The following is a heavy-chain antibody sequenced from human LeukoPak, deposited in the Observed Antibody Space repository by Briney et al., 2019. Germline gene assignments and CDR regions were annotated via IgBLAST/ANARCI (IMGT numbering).Heavy chain of an antibody. D-gene: IGHD3-9*01. CDR3: ARDLDWILFDY. CDR1: GFTFSTYW. V-gene: IGHV3-74*03. J-gene: IGHJ4*02. CDR2: IRPEGTTT. Sequence: GGSLRLSCAASGFTFSTYWMHWVRQAPGKGLVWVSRIRPEGTTTAYADSVKGRFTISRDNAKNTLFLQMNSLSAEDTAVYYCARDLDWILFDYWGQGTLVTVSS.